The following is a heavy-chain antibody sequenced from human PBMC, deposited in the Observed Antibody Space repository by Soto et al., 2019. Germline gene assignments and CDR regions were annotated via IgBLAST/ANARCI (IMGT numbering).Heavy chain of an antibody. CDR3: VKGVASGWYGDY. CDR2: ITSNGGST. V-gene: IGHV3-64D*08. Sequence: GGSLRLSCSASGFTFSTYAMHWVRQAPGKGLEYVSAITSNGGSTYHADSVKGRFTISRDNSKNTLYLQMGSLRPEDTAVYYCVKGVASGWYGDYWGQGTLVTVSS. J-gene: IGHJ4*02. CDR1: GFTFSTYA. D-gene: IGHD6-19*01.